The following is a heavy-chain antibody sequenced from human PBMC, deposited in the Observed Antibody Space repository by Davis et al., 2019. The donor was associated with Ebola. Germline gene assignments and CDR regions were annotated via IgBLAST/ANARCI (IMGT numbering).Heavy chain of an antibody. V-gene: IGHV3-11*06. CDR2: ISSSSSYT. J-gene: IGHJ4*02. CDR3: AGGGGSRSRDPTA. CDR1: GFTFSDYY. Sequence: GESLKISCAASGFTFSDYYMSWIRQAPGKGLEWVSYISSSSSYTNYADSVKGRFTISRDNDKNSLYLQMNSLKAEDTAVYYCAGGGGSRSRDPTAWGQGTLVTVSS. D-gene: IGHD3-16*01.